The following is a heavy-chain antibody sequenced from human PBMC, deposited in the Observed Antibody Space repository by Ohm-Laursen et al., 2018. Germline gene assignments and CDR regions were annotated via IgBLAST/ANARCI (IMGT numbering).Heavy chain of an antibody. CDR2: ISYDGSNK. V-gene: IGHV3-30*03. J-gene: IGHJ4*02. CDR1: GFTFSSYG. CDR3: GGDSSGYLPGLFDY. D-gene: IGHD3-22*01. Sequence: SLRLSCAASGFTFSSYGMHWVRQAPGKGLEWVAVISYDGSNKYYADSVKGRFTISRDNSKNTLYLQMSSLRAEDTAVYYCGGDSSGYLPGLFDYWGQGTLVTVSS.